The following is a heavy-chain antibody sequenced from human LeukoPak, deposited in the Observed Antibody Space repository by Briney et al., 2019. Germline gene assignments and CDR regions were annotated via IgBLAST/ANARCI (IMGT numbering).Heavy chain of an antibody. CDR3: ASLDQWLGCVGY. Sequence: SETLSLTCTVSGGSISSYYWSWIRQPPGKGLEWIGYIYYSGSTYYNPSLKSRVTISVDTSKNQFSLKLSSVTAADTAVYYCASLDQWLGCVGYWGQGTLVTVSS. CDR1: GGSISSYY. V-gene: IGHV4-59*12. CDR2: IYYSGST. J-gene: IGHJ4*02. D-gene: IGHD6-19*01.